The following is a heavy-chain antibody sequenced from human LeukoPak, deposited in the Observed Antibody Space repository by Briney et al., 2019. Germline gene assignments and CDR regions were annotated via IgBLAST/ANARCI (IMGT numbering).Heavy chain of an antibody. Sequence: GGSLRLSCAASGFTFSSYGMHWVRQAPGKGLEWVAVISYDGSNKYYADSVKGRFTISRDNSKNTLYLQMNSLRAEDTAVYYCAKDGGNWNDFDCWDQGTLVTVSS. J-gene: IGHJ4*02. CDR2: ISYDGSNK. D-gene: IGHD1-1*01. V-gene: IGHV3-30*18. CDR3: AKDGGNWNDFDC. CDR1: GFTFSSYG.